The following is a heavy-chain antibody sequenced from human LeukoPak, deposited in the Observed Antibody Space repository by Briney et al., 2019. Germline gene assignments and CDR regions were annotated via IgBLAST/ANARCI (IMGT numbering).Heavy chain of an antibody. Sequence: GGSLRLSCAASGFTFSSYGMSWVRQAPGKGLEWVSAISGSGSSTYYAASVKGRFTISRDNSKNTLYLQMNSLRAEDTAVYYCARDQGSGSYQYYYYMDVWGKGTTVTVSS. CDR3: ARDQGSGSYQYYYYMDV. CDR1: GFTFSSYG. CDR2: ISGSGSST. J-gene: IGHJ6*03. D-gene: IGHD1-26*01. V-gene: IGHV3-23*01.